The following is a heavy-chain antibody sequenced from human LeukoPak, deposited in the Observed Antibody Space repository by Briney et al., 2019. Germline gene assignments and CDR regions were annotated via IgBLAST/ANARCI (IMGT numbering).Heavy chain of an antibody. CDR2: IWYDGSNK. D-gene: IGHD3-22*01. Sequence: GGSLRLSCAASGFTFSSYGMHWVRQAPGKGLEWVAVIWYDGSNKYYADSVKGRFTISRDNSKNTLYLQMNSLRAEDTAVYYCARGKGNFYDKSASPFDYWGQGTLVTVSS. CDR1: GFTFSSYG. V-gene: IGHV3-33*01. J-gene: IGHJ4*02. CDR3: ARGKGNFYDKSASPFDY.